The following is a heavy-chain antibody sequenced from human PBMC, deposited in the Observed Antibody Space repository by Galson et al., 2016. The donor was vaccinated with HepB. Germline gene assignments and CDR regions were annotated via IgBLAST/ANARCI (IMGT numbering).Heavy chain of an antibody. V-gene: IGHV3-30*03. CDR3: ARLSGLVGATFHYYFDS. CDR1: GFTFGYSG. J-gene: IGHJ4*01. CDR2: ISFDGGMK. Sequence: SLRLSCAASGFTFGYSGMHWVRQAPGKGLEWLAYISFDGGMKFYADSVKGRFTITREDSRSTLYLQLDNLRFNDTGVYYCARLSGLVGATFHYYFDSWGQGTLVTVSS. D-gene: IGHD1-26*01.